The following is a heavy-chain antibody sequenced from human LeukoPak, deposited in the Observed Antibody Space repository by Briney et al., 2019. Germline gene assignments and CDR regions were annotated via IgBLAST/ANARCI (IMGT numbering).Heavy chain of an antibody. D-gene: IGHD3-10*01. J-gene: IGHJ5*02. V-gene: IGHV4-39*01. CDR2: IYSSGTT. CDR1: GASIRNTSFY. Sequence: SEILSLTCAVSGASIRNTSFYWGWIRQPPGKGLQWIASIYSSGTTYYNPSIKSRITLFVDTSKNQFSLKLNSVTAADTAVYYCARHYGPWGQGTLVTVSS. CDR3: ARHYGP.